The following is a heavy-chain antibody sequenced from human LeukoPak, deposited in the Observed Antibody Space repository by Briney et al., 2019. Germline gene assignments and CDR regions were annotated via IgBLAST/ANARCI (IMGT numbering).Heavy chain of an antibody. Sequence: ASVKVSCKASGYAFTGYYMHWVRQAPGQGLEWMGWINPNSGGTNYAQKFQGRVTMTRDTSISTAYMELSRLRSDDTAVYYCATSGVRFLEWLLPNTYCYYYGMDVWGQGTTVTVSS. V-gene: IGHV1-2*02. D-gene: IGHD3-3*01. CDR3: ATSGVRFLEWLLPNTYCYYYGMDV. CDR1: GYAFTGYY. CDR2: INPNSGGT. J-gene: IGHJ6*02.